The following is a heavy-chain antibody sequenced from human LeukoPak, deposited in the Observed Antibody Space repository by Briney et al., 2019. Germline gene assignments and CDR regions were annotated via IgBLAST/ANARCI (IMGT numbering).Heavy chain of an antibody. CDR3: ARANYYDISGYDY. CDR1: GFTFSSYS. CDR2: ISSSSSYI. D-gene: IGHD3-22*01. V-gene: IGHV3-21*01. J-gene: IGHJ4*02. Sequence: PGGSLRLSCAASGFTFSSYSMNWVRQAPGKGLEWVSSISSSSSYIYYADSVKGRFTISRDNAKNSLYLQMNSLRAEDTAVYYCARANYYDISGYDYWGQGTLVTVSS.